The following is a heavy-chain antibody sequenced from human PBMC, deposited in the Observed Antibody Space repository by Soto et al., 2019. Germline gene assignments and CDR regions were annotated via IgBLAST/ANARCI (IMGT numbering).Heavy chain of an antibody. CDR3: ARRDCSGGSCYSARYFDY. CDR2: IYHSGST. Sequence: QVQLRESGPGLVKPSGTLSLTCDVSGGSISSDNWWSWVRQTPGKGLEWIGEIYHSGSTNYNPSLKSRVTISVDKSKNQFSLKLNSVAAADTAVYYCARRDCSGGSCYSARYFDYWCQGTLVTVSS. V-gene: IGHV4-4*02. D-gene: IGHD2-15*01. J-gene: IGHJ4*02. CDR1: GGSISSDNW.